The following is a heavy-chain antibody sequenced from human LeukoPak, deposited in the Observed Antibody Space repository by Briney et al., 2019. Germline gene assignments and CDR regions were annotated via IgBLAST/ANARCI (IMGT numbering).Heavy chain of an antibody. D-gene: IGHD1-26*01. CDR2: INGNGAAT. CDR3: AKRESSLSGSYPDAFDI. CDR1: GCTFNNYA. Sequence: GGSLRLSCVASGCTFNNYAMHWVRQAPGKGLEWVSTINGNGAATYYADSFKGRFTISRDNSKNTLYLQMNSLRAEDTAVYYCAKRESSLSGSYPDAFDIWGQGTMVTDSS. V-gene: IGHV3-23*01. J-gene: IGHJ3*02.